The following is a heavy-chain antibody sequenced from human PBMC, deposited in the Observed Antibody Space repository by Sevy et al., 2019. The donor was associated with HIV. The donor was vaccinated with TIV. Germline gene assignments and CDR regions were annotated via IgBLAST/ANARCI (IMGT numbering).Heavy chain of an antibody. CDR2: IYSGGST. Sequence: GGSLRLSCAASGFTVSSNYMSWVRQAPGKGLEWVSVIYSGGSTYYAESVKGRFAISRDNSKNTRYLQMNSLRAEDKAVCDCARLVHCPVSSSSLLWGQGTLVTVSS. V-gene: IGHV3-53*01. CDR3: ARLVHCPVSSSSLL. D-gene: IGHD6-6*01. CDR1: GFTVSSNY. J-gene: IGHJ4*02.